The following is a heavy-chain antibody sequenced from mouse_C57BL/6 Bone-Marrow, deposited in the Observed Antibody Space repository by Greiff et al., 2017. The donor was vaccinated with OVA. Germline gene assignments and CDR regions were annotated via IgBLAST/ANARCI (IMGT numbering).Heavy chain of an antibody. J-gene: IGHJ4*01. CDR3: AKERYYGSSSYYYAMDY. CDR1: GYTFTSSW. V-gene: IGHV1-72*01. Sequence: QVQLQQPGAELVKPGASVKLSCKASGYTFTSSWMNWVKQRPGRGLEWIGRIDPKRGGTKYNEKFKSKATLTVDKPSITAYMQLSSLTSEDSAVYYCAKERYYGSSSYYYAMDYWGQGTSVTVSS. CDR2: IDPKRGGT. D-gene: IGHD1-1*01.